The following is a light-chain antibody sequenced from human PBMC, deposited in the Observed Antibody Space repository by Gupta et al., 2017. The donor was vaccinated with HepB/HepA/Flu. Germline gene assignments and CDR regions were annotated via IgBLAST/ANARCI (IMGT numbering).Light chain of an antibody. J-gene: IGKJ5*01. V-gene: IGKV3-11*01. CDR2: DAS. CDR3: QQRSNWPRSIT. Sequence: EIVLTQSPGTLSLSPGDRTTLSCRASQSVGRYLAWYQQRPGQAPRLLIYDASNRATGIPDRFSGSGSRTDFTLTISSLEPEDFVVYYCQQRSNWPRSITFGQGTRLEIK. CDR1: QSVGRY.